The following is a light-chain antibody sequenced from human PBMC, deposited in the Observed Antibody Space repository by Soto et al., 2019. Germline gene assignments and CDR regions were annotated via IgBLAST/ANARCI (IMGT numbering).Light chain of an antibody. J-gene: IGKJ4*01. CDR1: QSLSNSY. V-gene: IGKV3-20*01. CDR3: HQYGRFPRLT. Sequence: EIVLTQSPGTLSLSPGERATLSCRASQSLSNSYLAWYQQKAGQAPRLLIYGASSRATGIPDRFSGSGSGTDFTLTISRLELEDFAVYYCHQYGRFPRLTFGGGTNVEIK. CDR2: GAS.